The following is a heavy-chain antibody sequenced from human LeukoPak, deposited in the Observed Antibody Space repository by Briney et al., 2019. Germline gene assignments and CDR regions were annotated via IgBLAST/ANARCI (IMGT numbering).Heavy chain of an antibody. CDR1: GGSISSGSYY. Sequence: PSETLSLTCTVSGGSISSGSYYWSWIRQPAGKGLEWIGRIYTSGSTNYNPSLKSRVTISVDTSKNQFSLKLSSVTAADTAVYYCARDSGSYLEDWFDPWGQGTLVTVSS. V-gene: IGHV4-61*02. J-gene: IGHJ5*02. CDR2: IYTSGST. CDR3: ARDSGSYLEDWFDP. D-gene: IGHD1-26*01.